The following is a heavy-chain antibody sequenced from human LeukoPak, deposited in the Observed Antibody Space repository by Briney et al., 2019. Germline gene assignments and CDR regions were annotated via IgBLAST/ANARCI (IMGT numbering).Heavy chain of an antibody. CDR2: IIPIFGTA. V-gene: IGHV1-69*05. Sequence: GASVKVSCKASGGTFSSYAISWVRQAPGQGLEWMGGIIPIFGTANYAQKFQGRVTITTDESTSTAYMELSSLTSEDTAVYYCARDVSGYCTGTSCYVAYMDVWGKGTTVTVSS. CDR1: GGTFSSYA. D-gene: IGHD2-2*01. J-gene: IGHJ6*03. CDR3: ARDVSGYCTGTSCYVAYMDV.